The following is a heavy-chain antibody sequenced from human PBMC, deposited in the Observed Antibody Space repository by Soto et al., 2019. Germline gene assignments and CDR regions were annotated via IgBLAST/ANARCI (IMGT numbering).Heavy chain of an antibody. CDR2: ISAYNGNT. D-gene: IGHD3-16*01. Sequence: GASVKVSCKASGYTFTSYGISWVRQAPGQGLEWMGWISAYNGNTNYAQKLQGRVTMTTDTSTSTAYMELRSLRSDDTAVYYCARENPTTDYADNYYYYMDVWGKGTTVTVSS. J-gene: IGHJ6*03. CDR1: GYTFTSYG. V-gene: IGHV1-18*01. CDR3: ARENPTTDYADNYYYYMDV.